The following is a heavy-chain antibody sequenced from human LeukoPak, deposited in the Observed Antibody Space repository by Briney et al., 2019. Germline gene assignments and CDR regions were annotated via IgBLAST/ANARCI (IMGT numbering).Heavy chain of an antibody. V-gene: IGHV1-2*02. D-gene: IGHD6-13*01. CDR1: GYTFTGYY. Sequence: ATVKLSCKASGYTFTGYYMHWVRQAPGQGLEWMGWINPNSGGTNYAQKFQGRATMTRDTSISTAYMELSRLRSDDTAVYYCARDRGIAAAGDYWGQGTLVTVSS. CDR2: INPNSGGT. CDR3: ARDRGIAAAGDY. J-gene: IGHJ4*02.